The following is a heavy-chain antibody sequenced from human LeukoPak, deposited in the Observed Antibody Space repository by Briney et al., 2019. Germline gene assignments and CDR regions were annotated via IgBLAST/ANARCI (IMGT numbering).Heavy chain of an antibody. J-gene: IGHJ4*02. Sequence: GGSLRLSCAATGFSFSSYGMHWVRQAPGKGLEWVAFIRYDGSNKYYADSVKGRFTISRDNSKNTLYLQMNSLRAEDTAVYYWARSGGSLFDYWGQGTLVTVSS. D-gene: IGHD1-26*01. CDR1: GFSFSSYG. V-gene: IGHV3-30*02. CDR3: ARSGGSLFDY. CDR2: IRYDGSNK.